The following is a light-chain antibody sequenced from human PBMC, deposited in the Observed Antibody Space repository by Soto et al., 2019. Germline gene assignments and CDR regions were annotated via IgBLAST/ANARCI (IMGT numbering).Light chain of an antibody. J-gene: IGKJ1*01. Sequence: EIVMTQSPATLSVSPGERVPLSCRARQSVSNNYLAWYQQKPGQAPRLLIIGASERVTTIPARFSGSGSGTEFTLSISSLQSDDFAVYYCQQYNTWPWTFGQGTKVDIK. CDR2: GAS. CDR3: QQYNTWPWT. CDR1: QSVSNN. V-gene: IGKV3-15*01.